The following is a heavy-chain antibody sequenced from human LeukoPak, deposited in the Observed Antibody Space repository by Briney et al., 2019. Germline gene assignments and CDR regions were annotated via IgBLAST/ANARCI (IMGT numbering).Heavy chain of an antibody. Sequence: PGGSLRLSCAASGFTFSFLEMNWVRQAPGKGLEWVSHITSSGGSTYYADSVQGRFTISRDNAKNSLFLLMNSLRAEDSAVYYCARGYHNGWTHIAGFDSWGQGTLVTVSS. J-gene: IGHJ4*02. D-gene: IGHD6-19*01. CDR3: ARGYHNGWTHIAGFDS. CDR1: GFTFSFLE. CDR2: ITSSGGST. V-gene: IGHV3-48*03.